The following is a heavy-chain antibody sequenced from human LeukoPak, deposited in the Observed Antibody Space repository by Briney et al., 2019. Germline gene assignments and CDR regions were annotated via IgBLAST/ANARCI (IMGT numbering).Heavy chain of an antibody. CDR2: IYDSGST. Sequence: SETLCLTCTVSGCSISSYYLSWVRQPPGKGLEWIAHIYDSGSTNYNASLKSRVTMSLDTSKSQFSLKLSSVTAADTAGYYCARERYYGSGNLDYWGQGTLVTVSS. V-gene: IGHV4-59*01. J-gene: IGHJ4*02. CDR1: GCSISSYY. D-gene: IGHD3-10*01. CDR3: ARERYYGSGNLDY.